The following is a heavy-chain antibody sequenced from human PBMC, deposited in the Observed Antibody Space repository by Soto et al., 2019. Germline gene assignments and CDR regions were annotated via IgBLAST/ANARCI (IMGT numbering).Heavy chain of an antibody. J-gene: IGHJ4*01. D-gene: IGHD5-18*01. CDR3: ARDAAMVSDY. CDR2: ISSSSSYI. Sequence: GGSPRLSCAAPGFTFSRYSLNCVRQAPGNVVEWVSSISSSSSYIYYADSVKGRFTISRDNAKNSLYLQMNSLRAEDTAVYYCARDAAMVSDYWGRGTLVTVSS. CDR1: GFTFSRYS. V-gene: IGHV3-21*01.